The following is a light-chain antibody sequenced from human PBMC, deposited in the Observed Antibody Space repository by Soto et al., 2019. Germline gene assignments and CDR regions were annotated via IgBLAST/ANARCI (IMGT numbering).Light chain of an antibody. CDR2: DAS. V-gene: IGKV1-33*01. Sequence: DIQMTPSPSSLSASVGDRVTITCQASQDISNYLNWYQQKPGKAPKLLLYDASNLETGVPSRLSGSGSGTDFTFTISSLQPDDIATYYCQQYDNLLLYTFGQGTKLEIK. CDR1: QDISNY. CDR3: QQYDNLLLYT. J-gene: IGKJ2*01.